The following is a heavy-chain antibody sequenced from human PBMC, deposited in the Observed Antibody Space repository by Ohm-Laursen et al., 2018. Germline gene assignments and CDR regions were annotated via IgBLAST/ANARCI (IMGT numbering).Heavy chain of an antibody. J-gene: IGHJ6*02. D-gene: IGHD3-22*01. Sequence: LRLSCAASGFTFTNYAMNWVRQPPGKGLEWIGYIYYSGSTNYNPSLKSRVTISVDTSKNQFSLKLSSVTAADTAVYYCARDRVYYYDSSGYYYYGMDVWGQGTTVTVSS. CDR2: IYYSGST. CDR1: GFTFTNYA. V-gene: IGHV4-59*01. CDR3: ARDRVYYYDSSGYYYYGMDV.